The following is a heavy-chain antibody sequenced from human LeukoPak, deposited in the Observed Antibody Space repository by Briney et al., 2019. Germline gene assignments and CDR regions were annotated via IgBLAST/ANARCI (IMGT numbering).Heavy chain of an antibody. V-gene: IGHV3-21*01. J-gene: IGHJ3*02. Sequence: PGGSLRLSCAASGFTFSSYSMNWVRQAPGKGLEWVSSISSSSSYIYYADSVKGRFTISRDIAKNSLYLQMNILRAEYTAVYYCARWGDVRVTFDIWGQGTMVTVSS. CDR3: ARWGDVRVTFDI. CDR1: GFTFSSYS. D-gene: IGHD2-8*02. CDR2: ISSSSSYI.